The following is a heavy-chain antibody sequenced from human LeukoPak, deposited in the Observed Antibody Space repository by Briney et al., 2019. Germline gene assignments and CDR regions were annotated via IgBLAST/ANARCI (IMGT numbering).Heavy chain of an antibody. Sequence: GASVKVSCKVSGYTLTESSMHWVRQAPGKGLEWMGGFDPEDGETIYAQKFQGRVNITRDTSISTAYMELSSLRSEDTAVYYCVRVYHDGSFESGNWFDPWGQGTLVTVSS. CDR1: GYTLTESS. CDR2: FDPEDGET. V-gene: IGHV1-24*01. D-gene: IGHD3-22*01. CDR3: VRVYHDGSFESGNWFDP. J-gene: IGHJ5*02.